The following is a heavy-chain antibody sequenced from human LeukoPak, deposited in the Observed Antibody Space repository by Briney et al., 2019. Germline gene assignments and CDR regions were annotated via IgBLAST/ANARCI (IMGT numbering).Heavy chain of an antibody. Sequence: SQTLSLTCTVSGDSITSGDYYWSWIRQPPGKGLEWIGYIYHSGIAYYHPSFKSRVSISVDTSKNQFSLNLNSVTAADTAVYYCGRAVQASLQPRFDPWGQGTLVTVSS. CDR2: IYHSGIA. V-gene: IGHV4-30-4*08. CDR1: GDSITSGDYY. J-gene: IGHJ5*02. D-gene: IGHD1-1*01. CDR3: GRAVQASLQPRFDP.